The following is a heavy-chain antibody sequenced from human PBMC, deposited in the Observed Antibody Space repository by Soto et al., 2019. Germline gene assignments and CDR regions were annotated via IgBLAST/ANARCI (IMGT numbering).Heavy chain of an antibody. CDR2: ISWDGGST. J-gene: IGHJ6*02. V-gene: IGHV3-43*01. CDR3: AKDPYHYYYGTDV. CDR1: GFTFDDYT. Sequence: GGSLRLSCAASGFTFDDYTMHWVRQAPGKGLEWVSLISWDGGSTYYADSVKGRFTISRDNSKNSLYLQMNSLRTEDTALYYCAKDPYHYYYGTDVPGPTPMRTLSS.